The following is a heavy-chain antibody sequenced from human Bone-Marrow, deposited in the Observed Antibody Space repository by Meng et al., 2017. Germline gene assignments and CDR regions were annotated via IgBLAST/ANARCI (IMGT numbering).Heavy chain of an antibody. CDR1: GFTFSSYS. CDR2: ISSSSSYT. CDR3: ASKYSSSFYYYYGMDV. D-gene: IGHD6-6*01. V-gene: IGHV3-21*01. J-gene: IGHJ6*02. Sequence: GESLKISCAASGFTFSSYSMNWVRQAPGKGLEWVSSISSSSSYTYYADSVKGRFTISRDNAKNSLYLQMNSLRAEDTAVYYCASKYSSSFYYYYGMDVWGQGTTVTVSS.